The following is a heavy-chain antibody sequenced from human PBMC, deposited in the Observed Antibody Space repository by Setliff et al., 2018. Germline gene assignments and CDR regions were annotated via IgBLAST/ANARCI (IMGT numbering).Heavy chain of an antibody. V-gene: IGHV3-7*03. D-gene: IGHD6-13*01. Sequence: SLRLSCGASGFTYNNDWVSWVRQAPGKGLEWLASINPDGSEKYYVDSVKGRFTISRDNAKNSLSLQMNSLRAEDTAVYYCVKDVVGYSSTWPKRDYFDYWGQGTLVTVSS. CDR1: GFTYNNDW. CDR2: INPDGSEK. CDR3: VKDVVGYSSTWPKRDYFDY. J-gene: IGHJ4*02.